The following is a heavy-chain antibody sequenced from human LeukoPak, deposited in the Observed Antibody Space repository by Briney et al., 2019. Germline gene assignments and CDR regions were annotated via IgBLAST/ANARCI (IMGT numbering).Heavy chain of an antibody. CDR1: DDSITMYY. Sequence: YPSETLSLTCTVSDDSITMYYWTWIRQPPGKGLEWIGYVDHTGSTKFNPSLKSRVTISVDTSKNQFTLKLTSVTAADTAVYHCARGGTVVNLNYWGQGTLVTVSS. CDR3: ARGGTVVNLNY. V-gene: IGHV4-59*12. CDR2: VDHTGST. D-gene: IGHD4-23*01. J-gene: IGHJ4*02.